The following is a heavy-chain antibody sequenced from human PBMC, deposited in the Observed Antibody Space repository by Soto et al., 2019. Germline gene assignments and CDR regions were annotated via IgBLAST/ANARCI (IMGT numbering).Heavy chain of an antibody. Sequence: QVQLVQSGAEVKKPGSSVKVSCKASGGTFSSYTISWVRQAPGQGLEWMGRIIPILGIANYAQKFQGRVTITADKSTITAYMELSSLRSADTAVYYWARNSVVTTDPLFDYWGQGTLVTVSS. CDR1: GGTFSSYT. D-gene: IGHD4-17*01. J-gene: IGHJ4*02. CDR3: ARNSVVTTDPLFDY. V-gene: IGHV1-69*02. CDR2: IIPILGIA.